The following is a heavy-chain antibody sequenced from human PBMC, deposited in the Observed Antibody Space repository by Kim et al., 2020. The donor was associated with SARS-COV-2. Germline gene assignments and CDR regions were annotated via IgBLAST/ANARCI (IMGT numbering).Heavy chain of an antibody. D-gene: IGHD3-10*01. J-gene: IGHJ4*02. V-gene: IGHV1-3*01. Sequence: ASVKVSCKASGYTFTSYAMHWVRQAPGQRLEWMGWINAGNGNTKYSQKFQGRVTITRDTSASTAYMELSSLRSEDTAVYYCATSPDYYGSGSYYNDDYWGQGTLVTVSS. CDR2: INAGNGNT. CDR1: GYTFTSYA. CDR3: ATSPDYYGSGSYYNDDY.